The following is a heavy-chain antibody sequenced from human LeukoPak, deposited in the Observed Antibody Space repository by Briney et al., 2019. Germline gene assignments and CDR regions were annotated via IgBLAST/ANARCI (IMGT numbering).Heavy chain of an antibody. CDR2: ININTGNP. D-gene: IGHD3-9*01. CDR3: ARDDFRYFDWLPLDY. V-gene: IGHV7-4-1*02. Sequence: ASVKVSCKASGYTFTSYAMNWVRQAPGQGLEWMGWININTGNPTYAQGFTGRFVFSLDTSVSTAYLQISSLKAEDTAVYYCARDDFRYFDWLPLDYWGQGTLVTVSS. CDR1: GYTFTSYA. J-gene: IGHJ4*02.